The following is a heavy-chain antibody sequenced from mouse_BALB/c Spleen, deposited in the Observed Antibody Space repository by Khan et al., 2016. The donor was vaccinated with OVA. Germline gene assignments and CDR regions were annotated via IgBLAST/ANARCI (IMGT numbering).Heavy chain of an antibody. CDR2: VSYSGST. D-gene: IGHD1-1*01. V-gene: IGHV3-2*02. CDR1: GYSITTDYA. Sequence: EVQLQESGPGLVKPSQSLSLTCTVAGYSITTDYAWNWIRQFPGNKLEWMGYVSYSGSTNYHPSLKSRISIIRDTSKSQFFLQLNSVTTEDTATYFYARRSYDGHYYFDVWGAGTTVTVSS. J-gene: IGHJ1*01. CDR3: ARRSYDGHYYFDV.